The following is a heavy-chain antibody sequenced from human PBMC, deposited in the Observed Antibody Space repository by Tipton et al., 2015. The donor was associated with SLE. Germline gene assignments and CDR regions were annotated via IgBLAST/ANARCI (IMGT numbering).Heavy chain of an antibody. Sequence: TLSLTCTVSGGAISSYYWSWIRQPPGKGLEWIGYIYYSGSTNYNPSLKSRVTISEDTSKNQFSLKLSSVTAADTAVYYCARLMINRGNWFDPWGQGTLVTVSS. D-gene: IGHD3-16*01. CDR2: IYYSGST. CDR3: ARLMINRGNWFDP. V-gene: IGHV4-59*08. CDR1: GGAISSYY. J-gene: IGHJ5*02.